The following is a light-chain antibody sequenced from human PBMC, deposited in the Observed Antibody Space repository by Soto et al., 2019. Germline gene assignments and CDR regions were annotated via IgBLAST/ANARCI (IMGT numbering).Light chain of an antibody. CDR1: QSISSY. Sequence: DIQMTQSPSSLSASVGNIVTITCRASQSISSYLNWYQQKPEKAPKVLIYAASTLQSGVPSRFNGSGSGTDFTLTISNLQPEDFASYYCQQSNSIPLTFGGGTKVEIK. J-gene: IGKJ4*01. CDR3: QQSNSIPLT. CDR2: AAS. V-gene: IGKV1-39*01.